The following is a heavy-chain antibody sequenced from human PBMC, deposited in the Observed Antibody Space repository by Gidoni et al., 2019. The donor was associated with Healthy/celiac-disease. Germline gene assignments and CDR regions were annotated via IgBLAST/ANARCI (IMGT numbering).Heavy chain of an antibody. V-gene: IGHV3-21*01. Sequence: EVQLVESGGGLVKPGGSLRLSCAASGFTFSSYSMTWVRQAPGTGLEWVSSISSSSSYIYYADSVKGRFTISRDNAKNSLYLQMNSLRAEDTAVYYCARDWTHKAVPSGGDYWGQGTLVTVSS. D-gene: IGHD2-2*01. CDR2: ISSSSSYI. J-gene: IGHJ4*02. CDR1: GFTFSSYS. CDR3: ARDWTHKAVPSGGDY.